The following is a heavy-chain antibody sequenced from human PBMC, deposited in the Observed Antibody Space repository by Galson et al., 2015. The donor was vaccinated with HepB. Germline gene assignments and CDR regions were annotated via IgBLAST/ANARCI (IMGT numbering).Heavy chain of an antibody. D-gene: IGHD3-16*01. J-gene: IGHJ4*02. V-gene: IGHV6-1*01. CDR1: GDSVSSNSVC. Sequence: CAISGDSVSSNSVCWTWIRQSPSRGLEWLGRTYFLSKWDNDYALSVKSRITINADTSKNQFSLQLNSVTPEGTAVYYCARMTWGVGIDYWGQGTLVTVSS. CDR3: ARMTWGVGIDY. CDR2: TYFLSKWDN.